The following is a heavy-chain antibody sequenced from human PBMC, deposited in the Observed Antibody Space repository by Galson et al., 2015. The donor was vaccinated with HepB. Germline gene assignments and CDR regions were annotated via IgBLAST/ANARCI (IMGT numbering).Heavy chain of an antibody. V-gene: IGHV3-11*01. D-gene: IGHD3-22*01. CDR3: ARRRVDYDSSKTFDI. CDR1: GFTFSDYY. Sequence: SLRLSCAASGFTFSDYYMSWIRQAPGKGLEWVSYISSSGSTIYYADSVKGRFTISRDNAKNSLYLQMNSLRAEDTAVYYCARRRVDYDSSKTFDIWGQGTMVTVSS. J-gene: IGHJ3*02. CDR2: ISSSGSTI.